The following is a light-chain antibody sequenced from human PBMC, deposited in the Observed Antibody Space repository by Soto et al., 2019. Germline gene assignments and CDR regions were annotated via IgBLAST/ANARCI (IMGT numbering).Light chain of an antibody. Sequence: EIVMTQSPATLSLSPGERATLSCRASQSVNDYLAWYQQKPGQAPRLLIYGASNRATGIPLRFSGSGSGTDFTLTISSLEPEDFAVYYCQHRGRWPRTFGQGTKLEIK. CDR3: QHRGRWPRT. J-gene: IGKJ2*01. CDR2: GAS. CDR1: QSVNDY. V-gene: IGKV3-11*01.